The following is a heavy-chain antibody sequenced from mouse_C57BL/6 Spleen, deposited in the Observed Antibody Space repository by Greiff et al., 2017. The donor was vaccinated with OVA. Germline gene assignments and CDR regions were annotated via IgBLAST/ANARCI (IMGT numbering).Heavy chain of an antibody. CDR2: IRNKANGYTT. CDR1: GFTFTDYY. Sequence: EVKLVESGGGLVQPGGSLSLSCAASGFTFTDYYMSWVRQPPGKALEWLGFIRNKANGYTTEYSASVKGRFTISRDNSQSILYLQMNALRAEDSATYDCARPKDYYGGNYFDYWGQGTTLTVSS. J-gene: IGHJ2*01. CDR3: ARPKDYYGGNYFDY. D-gene: IGHD1-1*01. V-gene: IGHV7-3*01.